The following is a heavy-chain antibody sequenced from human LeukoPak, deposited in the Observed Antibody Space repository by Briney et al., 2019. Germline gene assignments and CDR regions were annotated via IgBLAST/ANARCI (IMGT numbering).Heavy chain of an antibody. J-gene: IGHJ3*02. D-gene: IGHD1-26*01. Sequence: ASVKVSCKASGYTLTGYYIHWVRQAPGQGLEWMGRMNPDSGGTNYAQKYQGRVTLTRDTSIGTAYMEVTRLRSGDTAVYYCAKDMGAQDAFDIWGQGTMVTVSS. CDR1: GYTLTGYY. CDR3: AKDMGAQDAFDI. CDR2: MNPDSGGT. V-gene: IGHV1-2*06.